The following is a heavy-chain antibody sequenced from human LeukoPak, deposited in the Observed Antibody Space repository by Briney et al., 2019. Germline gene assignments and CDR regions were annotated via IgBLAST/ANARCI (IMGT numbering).Heavy chain of an antibody. CDR3: AKDLRGYYYGSGSYHDAFDI. J-gene: IGHJ3*02. CDR1: GFTFSSYA. D-gene: IGHD3-10*01. CDR2: ISGSGGST. V-gene: IGHV3-23*01. Sequence: GGSLRLSCVVSGFTFSSYAMSWVRQAPGKGLEWVSAISGSGGSTYYADSVKGRFTISRDNSKNTLYLQMNSLRAEDTAVYYCAKDLRGYYYGSGSYHDAFDIWGQGTMVTVSS.